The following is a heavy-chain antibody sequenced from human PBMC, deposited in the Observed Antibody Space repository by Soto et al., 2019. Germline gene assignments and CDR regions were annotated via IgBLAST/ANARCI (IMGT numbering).Heavy chain of an antibody. CDR2: INHSGST. CDR1: GGSFSGYY. J-gene: IGHJ6*02. CDR3: ARVYCSGGSCYSYYYYGMDV. Sequence: PSETLSLTCAVYGGSFSGYYWSWIRQPPGKGLEWIGEINHSGSTNYNPSLKSRVTISVDTSKNQFSLKLSSVTAADTAVYYCARVYCSGGSCYSYYYYGMDVWGQGTTVTVSS. D-gene: IGHD2-15*01. V-gene: IGHV4-34*01.